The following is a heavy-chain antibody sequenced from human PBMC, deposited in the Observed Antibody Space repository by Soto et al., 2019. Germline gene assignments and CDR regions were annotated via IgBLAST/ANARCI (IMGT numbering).Heavy chain of an antibody. V-gene: IGHV3-23*01. CDR1: GFTFSGYW. J-gene: IGHJ4*02. CDR2: ISGSGGST. CDR3: AKDSQDPIVVVPAAML. Sequence: GGSLRLSCAASGFTFSGYWMHWVRQAPGKGLEWVSAISGSGGSTYYADSVKGRFTISRDNSKNTLYLQMNSLRAEDTAVYYCAKDSQDPIVVVPAAMLWGQGTLVTVSS. D-gene: IGHD2-2*01.